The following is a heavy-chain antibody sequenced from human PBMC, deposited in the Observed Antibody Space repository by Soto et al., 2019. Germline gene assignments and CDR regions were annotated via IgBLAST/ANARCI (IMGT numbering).Heavy chain of an antibody. Sequence: ASVKVSCKASGYTFTSYAMHWVRQAPGQRLEWMGWINAGNGNTKYSQKFQGRVTITRDTSASTAYMELSSLRSEDTAVYYCAREGPDPEYYYYGMDGWGQGTTVTVSS. V-gene: IGHV1-3*01. J-gene: IGHJ6*02. CDR1: GYTFTSYA. CDR2: INAGNGNT. CDR3: AREGPDPEYYYYGMDG.